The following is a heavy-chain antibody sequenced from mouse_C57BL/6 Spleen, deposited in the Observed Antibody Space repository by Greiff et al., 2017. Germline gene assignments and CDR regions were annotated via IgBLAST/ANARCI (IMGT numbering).Heavy chain of an antibody. CDR3: TRGDYGYEAWFAY. CDR1: GFTFSSYA. V-gene: IGHV5-9-1*02. Sequence: EVKLVESGEGLVKPGGSLKLSCAASGFTFSSYAMSWVRQTPEKRLEWVAYISSGGDYIYYAETVKGRFTISRDNARNTLYLQMSSLKSEDTSMYYCTRGDYGYEAWFAYWGQGTLVTVSA. CDR2: ISSGGDYI. J-gene: IGHJ3*01. D-gene: IGHD2-2*01.